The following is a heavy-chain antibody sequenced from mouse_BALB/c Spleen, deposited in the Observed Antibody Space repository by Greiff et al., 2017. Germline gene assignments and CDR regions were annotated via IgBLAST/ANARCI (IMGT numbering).Heavy chain of an antibody. J-gene: IGHJ2*01. CDR3: AGGPLYGNYYFDY. CDR2: ISSGGST. V-gene: IGHV5-6-5*01. Sequence: EVQLVESGGGLVKPGGSLKLSCAASGFTFSSYAMSWVRQTPEKRLGWVASISSGGSTYYPDSVKGRFTISRDNARNILYLQMSSLRSEDTAMYYGAGGPLYGNYYFDYWGQGTTLTVSS. CDR1: GFTFSSYA. D-gene: IGHD2-1*01.